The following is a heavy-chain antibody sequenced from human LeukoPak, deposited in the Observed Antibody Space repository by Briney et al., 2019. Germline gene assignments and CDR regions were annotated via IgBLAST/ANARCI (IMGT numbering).Heavy chain of an antibody. D-gene: IGHD1-26*01. Sequence: GGSLRLSCAASGFTFSSYEMNWVRQAPGKGLEWVAHISSSGTTIYYADSVKGRFTISRDNAKNSLYLQMNSLRADDTAVYYCARDAPIVGAGGFDYWGQGTLVTVSS. J-gene: IGHJ4*02. CDR1: GFTFSSYE. CDR3: ARDAPIVGAGGFDY. CDR2: ISSSGTTI. V-gene: IGHV3-48*03.